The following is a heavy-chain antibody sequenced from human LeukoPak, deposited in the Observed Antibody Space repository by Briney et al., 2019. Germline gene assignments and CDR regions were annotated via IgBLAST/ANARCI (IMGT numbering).Heavy chain of an antibody. CDR3: ARSIAAAGTPYYFDY. D-gene: IGHD6-13*01. J-gene: IGHJ4*02. V-gene: IGHV4-31*03. Sequence: SQTLSLTRTVSARSISSGGYYCSWIREHPVKGLEWTAHIYYSGSTYYNPSLKRRVTISVATSKNQFSLKLSSVTAADTAVYYCARSIAAAGTPYYFDYWGQGTLVTVSS. CDR1: ARSISSGGYY. CDR2: IYYSGST.